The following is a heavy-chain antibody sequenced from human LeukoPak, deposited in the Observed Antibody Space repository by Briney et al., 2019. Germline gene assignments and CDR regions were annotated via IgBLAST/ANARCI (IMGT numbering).Heavy chain of an antibody. V-gene: IGHV1-69*13. J-gene: IGHJ4*02. Sequence: SVKVSCKASGGTFSSYAISWVRQAPGQGLEWMGGIIPIFGTANYAQKFQGRVTITADESTSTAYMELSSLRSEDTAVYYCARVGEPHCSSTSCYGQGLDYWGQGTLVTVSS. CDR3: ARVGEPHCSSTSCYGQGLDY. CDR2: IIPIFGTA. CDR1: GGTFSSYA. D-gene: IGHD2-2*01.